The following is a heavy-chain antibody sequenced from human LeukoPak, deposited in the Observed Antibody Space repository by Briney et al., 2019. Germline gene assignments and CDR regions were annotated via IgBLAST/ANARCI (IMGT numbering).Heavy chain of an antibody. J-gene: IGHJ4*02. CDR3: ARARNNYDSSGYSALDY. D-gene: IGHD3-22*01. CDR1: EFSFSSYG. V-gene: IGHV3-33*01. Sequence: GGSLRLSCAASEFSFSSYGMHWVRQAPGKGLQWVEILGKDGTNKYHADSVKGRFTISRDNSQSTLYLQMNSLRAEDTAVYYCARARNNYDSSGYSALDYWGQGTLVTVSS. CDR2: LGKDGTNK.